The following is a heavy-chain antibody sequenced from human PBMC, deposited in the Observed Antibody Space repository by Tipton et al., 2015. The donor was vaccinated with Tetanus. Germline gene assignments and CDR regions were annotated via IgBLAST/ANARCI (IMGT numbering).Heavy chain of an antibody. CDR1: GGSINSGDYY. V-gene: IGHV4-30-4*01. J-gene: IGHJ4*02. D-gene: IGHD3-3*01. Sequence: TLSLTCTVSGGSINSGDYYWSWIRQSPGKGLEWIGYIYYSGNTHYNPSLKSRIAISIDLSKNQFSLRLTSVTAADTAVYYCARIHDYWSGYFDFWGQGALVTVSP. CDR3: ARIHDYWSGYFDF. CDR2: IYYSGNT.